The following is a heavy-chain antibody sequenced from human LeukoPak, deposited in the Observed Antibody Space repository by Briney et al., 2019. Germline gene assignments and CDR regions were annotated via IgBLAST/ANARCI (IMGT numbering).Heavy chain of an antibody. CDR3: ARESGLKD. CDR2: ISYDGSNK. Sequence: GRSLRLSCAASGFTFSSYAMHWVRQAPGKGLEWVAVISYDGSNKYYADSVKGRFTISRDNSKNTLYLQMNSLRVEDTAVYYCARESGLKDWGQGTLVTVSS. D-gene: IGHD3-10*01. J-gene: IGHJ4*02. V-gene: IGHV3-30-3*01. CDR1: GFTFSSYA.